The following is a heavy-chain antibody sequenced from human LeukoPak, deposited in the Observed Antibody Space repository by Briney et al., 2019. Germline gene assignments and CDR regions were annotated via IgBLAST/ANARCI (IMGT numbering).Heavy chain of an antibody. D-gene: IGHD2-15*01. V-gene: IGHV4-4*02. Sequence: EPSETLSLTCAVSGASISSSYWWSWVRQPPGKGLEWIEEIHHSGSTKYNPSLKSRVTISVDKSKNQFSLKLSSVTAADTAVYYCAPSPCSGDSCYRFDFWGQGTQVTVSS. CDR2: IHHSGST. CDR1: GASISSSYW. J-gene: IGHJ4*02. CDR3: APSPCSGDSCYRFDF.